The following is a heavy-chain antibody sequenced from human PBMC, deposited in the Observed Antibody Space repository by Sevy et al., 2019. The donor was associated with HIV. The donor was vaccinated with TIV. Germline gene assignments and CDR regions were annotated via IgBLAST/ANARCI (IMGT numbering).Heavy chain of an antibody. D-gene: IGHD2-8*01. CDR1: EFTFSIYS. V-gene: IGHV3-21*01. Sequence: GGSLRLSCAASEFTFSIYSMNWVRQAPGKGLEWVSLITSTSSYIYYADSVKGRFTISRDSAKNTLYLQMNSLRAEDTAMYYCAREDSNGICYSNWGQGTLVTVSS. CDR3: AREDSNGICYSN. CDR2: ITSTSSYI. J-gene: IGHJ4*02.